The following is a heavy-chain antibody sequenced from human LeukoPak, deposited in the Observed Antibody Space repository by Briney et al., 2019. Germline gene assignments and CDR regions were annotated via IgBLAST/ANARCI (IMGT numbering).Heavy chain of an antibody. D-gene: IGHD3-22*01. V-gene: IGHV4-34*09. CDR2: INHSGST. CDR3: ARADYYYDSSGYHNWFDP. Sequence: PSETLSLTCAVYGGSFSGYYWSWIRQPPGKGLEWIGEINHSGSTYYNPSLKSRVTISVDTSKNQFSLKLSSVTAADTAVYYCARADYYYDSSGYHNWFDPWGQGTLVTVSS. CDR1: GGSFSGYY. J-gene: IGHJ5*02.